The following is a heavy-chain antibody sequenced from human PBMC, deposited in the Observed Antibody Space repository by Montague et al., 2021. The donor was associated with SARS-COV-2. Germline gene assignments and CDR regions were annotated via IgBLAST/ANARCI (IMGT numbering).Heavy chain of an antibody. CDR1: GGSISSSSYY. V-gene: IGHV4-39*01. CDR2: IYYSGST. D-gene: IGHD4-17*01. CDR3: AADYGERDWFDP. J-gene: IGHJ5*01. Sequence: LSLPFPFSGGSISSSSYYWGWIRQPPGKGLEWIGSIYYSGSTYYNPSLKSRVTISVDTSKNQFSLKLSSVTAADTAVYYCAADYGERDWFDPWGQGTTVTVSS.